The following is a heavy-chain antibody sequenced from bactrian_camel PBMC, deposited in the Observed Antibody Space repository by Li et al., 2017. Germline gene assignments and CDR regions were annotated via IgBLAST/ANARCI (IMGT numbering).Heavy chain of an antibody. V-gene: IGHV3S30*01. CDR1: GFTFSYYA. CDR2: ISAGGSSK. CDR3: GAGVPGHWFGY. Sequence: QLVESGGGLVQPGGSLRLACSASGFTFSYYAMYWVRHAPGKGLEWVSGISAGGSSKYYADAVKGRFTISTDNAKNTLYLQLNSLKIEDTAMYYCGAGVPGHWFGYWGQGTQVTVS. D-gene: IGHD5*01. J-gene: IGHJ6*01.